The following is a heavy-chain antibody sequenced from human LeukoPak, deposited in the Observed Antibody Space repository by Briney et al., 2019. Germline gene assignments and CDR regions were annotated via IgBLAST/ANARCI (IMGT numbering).Heavy chain of an antibody. CDR1: GGSISSSSYY. D-gene: IGHD4-17*01. CDR2: IYYSGST. V-gene: IGHV4-39*01. CDR3: ARKRVTTGVDYYYYMDV. Sequence: SETLSLTCTVSGGSISSSSYYWGWIRQPPGKGLEWIGSIYYSGSTYYNPSLKSRVTISVDTSKNQFSLKLSSVTAADTAVYYCARKRVTTGVDYYYYMDVWGKGTTVTVSS. J-gene: IGHJ6*03.